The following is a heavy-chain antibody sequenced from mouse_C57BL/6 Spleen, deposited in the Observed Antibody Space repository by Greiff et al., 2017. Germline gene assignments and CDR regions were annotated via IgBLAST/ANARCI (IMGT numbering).Heavy chain of an antibody. CDR2: ISDGGSYT. J-gene: IGHJ4*01. V-gene: IGHV5-4*01. D-gene: IGHD1-1*01. Sequence: EVKVEESGGGLVKPGGSLKLSCAASGFTFSSYAMSWVRQTPEKRLEWVATISDGGSYTYYPDNVKGRFTISRDNAKNNLYLQMSHLKSEDTAMYYWARDNYYGISYYARDYWGQGTSVPVSS. CDR1: GFTFSSYA. CDR3: ARDNYYGISYYARDY.